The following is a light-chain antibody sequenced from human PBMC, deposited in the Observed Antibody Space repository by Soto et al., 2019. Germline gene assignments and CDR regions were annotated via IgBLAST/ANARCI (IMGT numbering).Light chain of an antibody. CDR1: QSISSW. J-gene: IGKJ4*01. CDR3: QQSLT. Sequence: DIQMTQSPSTLSASVGDRVTITCRASQSISSWLAWYQQKPGTAPKRLIYKASSLESGVPSRFSGSGSGTEFTLTISSLQPDDFATYYCQQSLTFGGGTKVEIK. CDR2: KAS. V-gene: IGKV1-5*03.